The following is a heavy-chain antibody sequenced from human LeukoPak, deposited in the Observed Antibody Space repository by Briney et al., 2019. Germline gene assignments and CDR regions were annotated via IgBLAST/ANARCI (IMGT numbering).Heavy chain of an antibody. CDR2: IIPIFGTA. J-gene: IGHJ4*02. V-gene: IGHV1-69*13. CDR1: GYLFTGYY. CDR3: ARYDGLTGIFLDY. D-gene: IGHD3-9*01. Sequence: SVKVSCKASGYLFTGYYIHWVRQAPGQGLEWMGGIIPIFGTANYAQKFQGRVTITADESTSTAYMELSSLRSEDTAVYYCARYDGLTGIFLDYWAREPWSPSPQ.